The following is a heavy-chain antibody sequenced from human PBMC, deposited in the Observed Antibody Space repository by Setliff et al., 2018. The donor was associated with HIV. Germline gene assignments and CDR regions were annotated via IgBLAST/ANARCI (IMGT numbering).Heavy chain of an antibody. V-gene: IGHV3-48*03. CDR2: ITGSSDTI. D-gene: IGHD1-26*01. Sequence: GGSLRLSCAASGFTFSSYEMDWFRQAPGKGLEWVSYITGSSDTIYYADSVKGRFTISRDNAKNSLYLQMNTLRAEDTAVYYCARDSGTVGADDYWGQGTLVTVSS. CDR1: GFTFSSYE. J-gene: IGHJ4*02. CDR3: ARDSGTVGADDY.